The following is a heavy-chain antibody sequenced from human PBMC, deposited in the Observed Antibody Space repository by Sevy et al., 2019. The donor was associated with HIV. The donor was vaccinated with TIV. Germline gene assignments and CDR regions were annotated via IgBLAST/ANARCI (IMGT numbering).Heavy chain of an antibody. Sequence: GWSLRLSCAASGFTFSDHYMDWVRQAPGKGLEWVGRTRNKANSYTTEYAASVKGRFTISRDDSKNSLYLQMNSLKTEDTAVYYCARDGYSGCYYDYWGQGTLVTVS. D-gene: IGHD1-26*01. V-gene: IGHV3-72*01. CDR2: TRNKANSYTT. CDR3: ARDGYSGCYYDY. J-gene: IGHJ4*02. CDR1: GFTFSDHY.